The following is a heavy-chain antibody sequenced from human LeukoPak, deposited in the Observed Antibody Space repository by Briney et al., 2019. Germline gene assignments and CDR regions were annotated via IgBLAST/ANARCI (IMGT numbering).Heavy chain of an antibody. J-gene: IGHJ4*02. CDR1: GYTFTSYG. D-gene: IGHD3-3*01. V-gene: IGHV1-18*01. CDR2: VSAYNGNT. CDR3: ARGGPYDFWSGYTNFDY. Sequence: GASVKVSCKASGYTFTSYGISWVRQAPGQGLERMGWVSAYNGNTNYAQKLQGRVTMTTDTSTSTAYMELRSLRSDDTAVYYCARGGPYDFWSGYTNFDYWGQGTLVTVSS.